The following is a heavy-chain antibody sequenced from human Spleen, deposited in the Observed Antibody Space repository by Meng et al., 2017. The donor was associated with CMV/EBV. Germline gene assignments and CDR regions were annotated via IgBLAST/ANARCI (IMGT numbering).Heavy chain of an antibody. CDR3: ASGIYGALGDY. J-gene: IGHJ4*02. V-gene: IGHV1-69*02. Sequence: SCKASEGSCSSYTIGWGRQAPGQGLERMGRIIPILGIADYAQKVQGRVTITADKSTSTAYMELSSLSSEDTAVYYCASGIYGALGDYWGQGTLVTVSS. D-gene: IGHD4-17*01. CDR2: IIPILGIA. CDR1: EGSCSSYT.